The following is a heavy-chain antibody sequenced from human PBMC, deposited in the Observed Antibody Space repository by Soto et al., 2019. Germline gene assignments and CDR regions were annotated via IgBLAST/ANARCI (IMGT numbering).Heavy chain of an antibody. CDR2: ISTYNGTT. CDR1: GYTLTSYG. CDR3: ARGEYCGGGTRYSSPDC. D-gene: IGHD2-15*01. Sequence: QVQLLQSGAEVKKHGASVKVSCKASGYTLTSYGISWVRQAPGQGLEWRGWISTYNGTTNYAQKLQGRVTMTTDTSTSKAYMELRRLRSDDTAFYYCARGEYCGGGTRYSSPDCWGQGTLVTVSS. V-gene: IGHV1-18*01. J-gene: IGHJ4*02.